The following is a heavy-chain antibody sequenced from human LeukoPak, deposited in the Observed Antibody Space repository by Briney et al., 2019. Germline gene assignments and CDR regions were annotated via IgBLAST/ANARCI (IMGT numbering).Heavy chain of an antibody. J-gene: IGHJ3*01. D-gene: IGHD3-10*01. CDR2: ISGSGDST. Sequence: GGSLRLSCAASGFTFSTYAMSWVRQAPGKGLEWVSGISGSGDSTYYADSVKGRFTISRDNSWNTLFLQMNSLRDEDTAVYYCAKHPTMVRGVDDGLDLWGQGTMVTVSS. CDR3: AKHPTMVRGVDDGLDL. V-gene: IGHV3-23*01. CDR1: GFTFSTYA.